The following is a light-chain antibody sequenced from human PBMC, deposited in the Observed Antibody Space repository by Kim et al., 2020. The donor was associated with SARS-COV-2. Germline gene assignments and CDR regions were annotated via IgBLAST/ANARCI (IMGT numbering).Light chain of an antibody. CDR2: DVS. J-gene: IGLJ2*01. CDR1: SSDVGDYNY. CDR3: CSYAGGYTWI. Sequence: QSALTQPRSVSGSPGQSVTISCTGTSSDVGDYNYVTWHQQHPGKAPKLMIYDVSERPSGVHDRFSGSKSGNTASLTISGLQAEDEADYYCCSYAGGYTWIFGGGTKVTVL. V-gene: IGLV2-11*01.